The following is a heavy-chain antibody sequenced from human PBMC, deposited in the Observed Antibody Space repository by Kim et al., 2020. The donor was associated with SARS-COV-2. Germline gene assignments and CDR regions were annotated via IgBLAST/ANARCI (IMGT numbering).Heavy chain of an antibody. Sequence: GGSLRLSCTASGFTFGDYAMSWFRQAPGKGLEWVGFIRSKAYGGTTEYAASVKGRFTISRDDSKSITYLQMNSRKTEDTAVYYCTRDVKAREGTIYGVVSLYCCYSGMDVWGQGTTVTVSS. D-gene: IGHD3-3*01. V-gene: IGHV3-49*03. CDR2: IRSKAYGGTT. CDR3: TRDVKAREGTIYGVVSLYCCYSGMDV. J-gene: IGHJ6*02. CDR1: GFTFGDYA.